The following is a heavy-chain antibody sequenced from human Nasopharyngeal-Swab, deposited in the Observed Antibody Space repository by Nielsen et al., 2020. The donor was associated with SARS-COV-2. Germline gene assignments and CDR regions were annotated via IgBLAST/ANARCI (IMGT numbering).Heavy chain of an antibody. CDR2: ISGSGEST. Sequence: GESLKISCAASGFTFSTYDMSWVRQAPGKGLEWVSGISGSGESTHYADSVKGRFTISRDNSKNTLYLQMNSLRAEDTAVYYCAKKYGDYVSGAFDIWGQGTMVTVSS. CDR3: AKKYGDYVSGAFDI. V-gene: IGHV3-23*01. D-gene: IGHD4-17*01. J-gene: IGHJ3*02. CDR1: GFTFSTYD.